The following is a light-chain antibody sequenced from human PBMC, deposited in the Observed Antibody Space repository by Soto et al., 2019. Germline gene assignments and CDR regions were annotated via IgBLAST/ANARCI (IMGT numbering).Light chain of an antibody. V-gene: IGLV1-44*01. CDR3: VAWDDSLNGVV. CDR2: NSN. J-gene: IGLJ2*01. CDR1: RSNIGSYT. Sequence: QSVLTQSPSVSGTPGQRVAISCSGSRSNIGSYTVTWYHQLPGTAPKLLIYNSNQRPSGVPDRFSGSRSGTSASLAISGLQSEDEADYYCVAWDDSLNGVVFGGGTQLTVL.